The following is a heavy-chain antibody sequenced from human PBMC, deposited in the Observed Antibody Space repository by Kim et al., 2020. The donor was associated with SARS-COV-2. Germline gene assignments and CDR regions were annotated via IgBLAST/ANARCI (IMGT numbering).Heavy chain of an antibody. CDR2: INPNSGGT. V-gene: IGHV1-2*02. D-gene: IGHD3-10*01. J-gene: IGHJ4*02. Sequence: ASVKVSCKASGYTFTGYYMHWVRQAPGQGLEWMGWINPNSGGTNYAQKFQGRVTMTRDTSISTAYMELSRLRSDDTAVYYCARARISRTLHPEIRGNYYGSGTNYWGQGTLVTVSS. CDR3: ARARISRTLHPEIRGNYYGSGTNY. CDR1: GYTFTGYY.